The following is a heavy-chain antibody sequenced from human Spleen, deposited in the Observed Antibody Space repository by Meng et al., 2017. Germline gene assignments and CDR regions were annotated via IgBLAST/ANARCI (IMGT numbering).Heavy chain of an antibody. D-gene: IGHD4-11*01. CDR1: GGSFSGYF. V-gene: IGHV4-34*01. CDR3: ARGPTTMAHDFDY. J-gene: IGHJ4*02. Sequence: QVQLQPLGAGLLKPSETPPLTCDVYGGSFSGYFWTWIRQSPGRGLEWIGEINHSGSTNYNPSLESRATISVDTSQNNLSLKLSSVTAADSAVYYRARGPTTMAHDFDYWGQGTLVTVSS. CDR2: INHSGST.